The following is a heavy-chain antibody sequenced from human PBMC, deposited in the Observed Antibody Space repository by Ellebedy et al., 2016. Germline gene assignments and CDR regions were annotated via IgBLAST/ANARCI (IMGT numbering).Heavy chain of an antibody. J-gene: IGHJ4*02. D-gene: IGHD6-19*01. CDR3: ARSTAVAEGDY. V-gene: IGHV1-18*04. Sequence: ASVKVSCKASGYTFTSYGITWVRQAPGQGLEWMGWISAHNGNTKYVEKLQGRVTMTTDTSTRTAYMELRSLRSDDTAVYYCARSTAVAEGDYWGQGTLVTVSS. CDR1: GYTFTSYG. CDR2: ISAHNGNT.